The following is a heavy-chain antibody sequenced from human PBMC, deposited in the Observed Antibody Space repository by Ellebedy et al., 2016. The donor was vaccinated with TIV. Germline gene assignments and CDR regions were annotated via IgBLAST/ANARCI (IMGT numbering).Heavy chain of an antibody. CDR3: ARSRKKWLQFRSNHDALDI. D-gene: IGHD5-24*01. V-gene: IGHV4-4*02. CDR1: GDSISSNNW. Sequence: GSLRLSXAVSGDSISSNNWWTWVRQPPGKGLEYIGEISHSGSTNYTPSLKTRVTISLDKSKNQFSLELNSVTAADTAMYYCARSRKKWLQFRSNHDALDIWGQGTMVAVSS. J-gene: IGHJ3*02. CDR2: ISHSGST.